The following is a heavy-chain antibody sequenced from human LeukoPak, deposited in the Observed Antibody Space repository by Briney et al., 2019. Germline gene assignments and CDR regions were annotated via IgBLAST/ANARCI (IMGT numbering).Heavy chain of an antibody. Sequence: PGGSLRLSCAASGFIFSSYGMNWVRQAPGKGLEWVSFISSGSDYIYYADSVKGRFSISRDNAQNSVYLQMNNLRVEDTAVYYCARGESGYYDNSAYYQAPVWGQGTLVTVSS. CDR1: GFIFSSYG. CDR2: ISSGSDYI. CDR3: ARGESGYYDNSAYYQAPV. J-gene: IGHJ4*02. V-gene: IGHV3-21*01. D-gene: IGHD3-22*01.